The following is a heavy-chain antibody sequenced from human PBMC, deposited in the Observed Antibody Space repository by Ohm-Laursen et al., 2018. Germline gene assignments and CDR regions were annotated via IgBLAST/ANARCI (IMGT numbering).Heavy chain of an antibody. J-gene: IGHJ4*02. CDR3: ARGGQQQVEDY. CDR1: GFTFSSYS. CDR2: ISSSSSTI. D-gene: IGHD6-13*01. Sequence: SLRLSCAASGFTFSSYSMNWVRQAPGKGLEWVSYISSSSSTIYYADSVKGRFTISRDNAKNSLYLQMNSLRAEDTAVYYCARGGQQQVEDYWGQGTLVTVSS. V-gene: IGHV3-48*01.